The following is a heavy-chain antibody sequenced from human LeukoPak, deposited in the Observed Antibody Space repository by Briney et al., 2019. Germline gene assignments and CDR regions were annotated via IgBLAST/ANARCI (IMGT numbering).Heavy chain of an antibody. J-gene: IGHJ4*02. V-gene: IGHV3-23*01. D-gene: IGHD3-3*01. CDR1: GFTFSSYG. CDR2: ISGSGGST. Sequence: HPGGSLRLSCAASGFTFSSYGMHWVRQAPGKGLEWVSAISGSGGSTYYADSVKGRFTISRDNSKNTLYLQMNSLRAEDTAVYYCARKRDVLRFLEWVDHYYFDYWGQGTLVTVSS. CDR3: ARKRDVLRFLEWVDHYYFDY.